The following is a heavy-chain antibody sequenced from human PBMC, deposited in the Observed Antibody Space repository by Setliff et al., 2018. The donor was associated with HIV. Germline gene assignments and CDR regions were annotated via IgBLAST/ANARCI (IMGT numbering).Heavy chain of an antibody. D-gene: IGHD1-1*01. CDR1: GYYFANHW. CDR2: ISPTDSAT. J-gene: IGHJ4*02. V-gene: IGHV5-51*01. Sequence: GESLKISCKASGYYFANHWIGWVRQVSGKGLEWVGIISPTDSATTYSPAFQGQVSMSVDVSITTAFLQWSSVKASDTATYYCVRSGKVGELYGFWGKGTPVTVSS. CDR3: VRSGKVGELYGF.